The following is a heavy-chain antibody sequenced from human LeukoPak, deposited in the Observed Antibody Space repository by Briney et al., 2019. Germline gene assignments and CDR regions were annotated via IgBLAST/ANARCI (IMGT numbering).Heavy chain of an antibody. V-gene: IGHV4-59*11. Sequence: SETLPLTCTVAGGSISSHYWSWIRQPPGKGLEWNWYSYDSVSTNYNTSLKRRVTISVDRSKNRFSLKLSSLTVADTAVYSFARDPNGDGFEYWGQGTLVTVPS. D-gene: IGHD3-10*01. CDR2: SYDSVST. J-gene: IGHJ4*02. CDR3: ARDPNGDGFEY. CDR1: GGSISSHY.